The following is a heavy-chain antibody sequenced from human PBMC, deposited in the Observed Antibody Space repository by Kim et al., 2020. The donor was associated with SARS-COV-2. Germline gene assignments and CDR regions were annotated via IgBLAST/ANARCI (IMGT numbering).Heavy chain of an antibody. D-gene: IGHD4-4*01. CDR2: IYSGGST. J-gene: IGHJ4*02. CDR3: ASQRDYSNYHDY. V-gene: IGHV3-66*02. Sequence: GGSLTLSCAASGFTVSSNYMSWVRQAPGKGLEWVSVIYSGGSTYYADSVKGRFTISRDNSKNTLYLQMNSLRAEDTAVYYCASQRDYSNYHDYWGQGTLVTVSS. CDR1: GFTVSSNY.